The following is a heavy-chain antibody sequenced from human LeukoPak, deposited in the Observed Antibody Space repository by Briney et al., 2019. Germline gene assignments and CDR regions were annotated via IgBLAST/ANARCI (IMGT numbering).Heavy chain of an antibody. V-gene: IGHV4-39*02. CDR1: GVSISSSDYY. D-gene: IGHD4-23*01. Sequence: SETLSLTCTVSGVSISSSDYYWGWFRQPPGRGLEWIGASHFSGSSYYNASLQSRATVSVDTSKNQFSLEVTSVTAADTALYYCAREMGVVTAHGIDVWGQGTTVTVSS. CDR3: AREMGVVTAHGIDV. J-gene: IGHJ6*02. CDR2: SHFSGSS.